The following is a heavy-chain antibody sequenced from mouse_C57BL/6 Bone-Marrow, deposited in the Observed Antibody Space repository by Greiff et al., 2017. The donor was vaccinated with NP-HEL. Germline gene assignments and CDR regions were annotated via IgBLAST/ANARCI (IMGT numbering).Heavy chain of an antibody. D-gene: IGHD2-3*01. J-gene: IGHJ1*03. Sequence: QVQLQQSGPELVKPGASVKISCKASGYAFSSSWMNWVKQRPGKGLEWIGRIYPGDGDTNYNGKFKGKATLTADKSSSTAYMQLSSLTSEDSAVYFCARFPDGYVWYFDVWGTGTTVTVSS. CDR1: GYAFSSSW. CDR2: IYPGDGDT. V-gene: IGHV1-82*01. CDR3: ARFPDGYVWYFDV.